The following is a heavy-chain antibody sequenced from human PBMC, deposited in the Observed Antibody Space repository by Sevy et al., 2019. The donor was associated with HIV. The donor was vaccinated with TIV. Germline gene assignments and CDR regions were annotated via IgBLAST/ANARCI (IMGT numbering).Heavy chain of an antibody. V-gene: IGHV3-7*01. CDR3: ARDPDILSGYPSHYFDY. CDR1: GFSFSKYW. CDR2: IKEDGSQK. J-gene: IGHJ4*02. D-gene: IGHD3-9*01. Sequence: GGFLRLSCAASGFSFSKYWMSWVRQAPGKGLEWLANIKEDGSQKNYLESVKGRFTISRDNAKNLLYLQMNNLRADDTAVYYCARDPDILSGYPSHYFDYWGQGTLVTVSS.